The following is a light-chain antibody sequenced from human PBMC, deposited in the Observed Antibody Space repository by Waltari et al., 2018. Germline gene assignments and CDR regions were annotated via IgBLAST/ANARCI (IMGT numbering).Light chain of an antibody. Sequence: EIVMTQSPATLSASPGERATLSCSASQSVSSNLAWYQQKPGQDPRLLIYGASTRATGIPARFSGSGSGTEFTLTISSLQSEDFAVYYCQQYNNWPGFTFGPGTKVGIK. CDR3: QQYNNWPGFT. V-gene: IGKV3-15*01. J-gene: IGKJ3*01. CDR1: QSVSSN. CDR2: GAS.